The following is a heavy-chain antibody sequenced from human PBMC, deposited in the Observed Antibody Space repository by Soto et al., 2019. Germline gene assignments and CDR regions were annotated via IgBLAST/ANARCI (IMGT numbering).Heavy chain of an antibody. CDR1: GGSISSYY. CDR3: ARATSLAARAYYYYYYMDV. V-gene: IGHV4-59*01. J-gene: IGHJ6*03. D-gene: IGHD6-6*01. Sequence: PSETLSLTCTVSGGSISSYYWSWIRQPPGKGLEWIGYIYYSGSTNYNPSLKSRVTISVDTSKNQFSLKLSSVTAADTAVYYCARATSLAARAYYYYYYMDVWGKGTTVTVS. CDR2: IYYSGST.